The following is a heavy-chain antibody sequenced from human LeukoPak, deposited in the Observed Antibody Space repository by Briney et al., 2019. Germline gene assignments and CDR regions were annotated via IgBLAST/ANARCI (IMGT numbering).Heavy chain of an antibody. CDR1: EFTFNTYA. Sequence: GGSLRLSCATSEFTFNTYAMTWVRQAPGKGLEWVSTINGNGAATYYADSFKGRFLISRDDSKSTVYLRMNKLRVEDSGLYYCANGLAASGNFLLRDYYYFIDVWGKGTTVIVS. D-gene: IGHD1-26*01. CDR2: INGNGAAT. V-gene: IGHV3-23*01. J-gene: IGHJ6*03. CDR3: ANGLAASGNFLLRDYYYFIDV.